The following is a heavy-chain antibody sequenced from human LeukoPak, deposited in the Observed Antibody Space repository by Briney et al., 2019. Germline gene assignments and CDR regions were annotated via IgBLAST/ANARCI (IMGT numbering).Heavy chain of an antibody. Sequence: ASVTVSCTASRYTFTGYYMHWVRQAPGEGLEWMGWINPNSGGTNYAQKFQGWVTITGDTSINTAYMELSSLRSDATAVYYCTREIGSYHGNDYGGQGTLVTVSS. D-gene: IGHD3-10*01. V-gene: IGHV1-2*04. CDR1: RYTFTGYY. J-gene: IGHJ4*02. CDR3: TREIGSYHGNDY. CDR2: INPNSGGT.